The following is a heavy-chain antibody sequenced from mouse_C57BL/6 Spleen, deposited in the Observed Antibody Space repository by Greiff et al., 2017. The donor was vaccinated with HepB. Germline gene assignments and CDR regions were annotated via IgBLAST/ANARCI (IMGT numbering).Heavy chain of an antibody. Sequence: EVQLQQSGAELVRPGASVKLSCTASGFNIKDYYMHWVKQRPEQGLEWIGRIDPEDGDTEYAPKFQGKATMTADTSSNTAYLQLSSLTSEDTAVYYCTIDGYYSWFAYWGQGTLVTVSA. D-gene: IGHD2-3*01. V-gene: IGHV14-1*01. CDR2: IDPEDGDT. J-gene: IGHJ3*01. CDR1: GFNIKDYY. CDR3: TIDGYYSWFAY.